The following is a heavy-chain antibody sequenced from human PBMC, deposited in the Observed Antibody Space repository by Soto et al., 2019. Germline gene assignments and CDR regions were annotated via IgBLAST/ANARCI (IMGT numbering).Heavy chain of an antibody. CDR2: INPSGGST. CDR3: ARSYSYPYYFDY. J-gene: IGHJ4*02. CDR1: GYTFTSSY. V-gene: IGHV1-46*04. Sequence: ASVKLSCKASGYTFTSSYMHLGRQAPGQGLEWMGIINPSGGSTSYADSVKGRFTISRDNSKNTLYFEMNSLRAEDAAVYYCARSYSYPYYFDYWGQGTPVTVSS. D-gene: IGHD5-18*01.